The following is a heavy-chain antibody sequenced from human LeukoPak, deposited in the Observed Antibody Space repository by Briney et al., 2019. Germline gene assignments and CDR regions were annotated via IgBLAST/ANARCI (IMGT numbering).Heavy chain of an antibody. J-gene: IGHJ1*01. CDR2: IWYDGSNK. D-gene: IGHD2-15*01. CDR3: AKDGGYCSGGSCYSGAEYFQH. Sequence: GGSLRLSCAASGFTFSNYGMHWVRQAPGKGLEWVAVIWYDGSNKYYADSVKGRFTISRDNSKNTLHLQMNSLRAEDTAVYSCAKDGGYCSGGSCYSGAEYFQHWGQGTLVTVSS. CDR1: GFTFSNYG. V-gene: IGHV3-33*06.